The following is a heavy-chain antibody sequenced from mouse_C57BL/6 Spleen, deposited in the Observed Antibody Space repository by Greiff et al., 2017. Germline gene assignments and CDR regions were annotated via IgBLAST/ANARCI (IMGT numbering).Heavy chain of an antibody. Sequence: VQLQQPGAELVKPGASVKLSCTSSGYTFPSYWMHWVKQRPGRGLAWIGRIAPHGGGTKYNEKFKSKATLTVDKPSSTAYMQLSSLTSEDSAVYYCARWDGYTYYFDYWGQGTTLTVSS. CDR3: ARWDGYTYYFDY. CDR1: GYTFPSYW. D-gene: IGHD2-3*01. V-gene: IGHV1-72*01. CDR2: IAPHGGGT. J-gene: IGHJ2*01.